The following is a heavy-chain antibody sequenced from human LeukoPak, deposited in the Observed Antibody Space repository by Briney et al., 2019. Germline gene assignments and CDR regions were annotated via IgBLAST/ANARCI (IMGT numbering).Heavy chain of an antibody. J-gene: IGHJ4*02. V-gene: IGHV1-69*05. CDR3: ARDPSDYGDRFDY. CDR1: GGTFSSYA. CDR2: IIPIFGTA. Sequence: SVKVSCKASGGTFSSYAISWVRQAPGQGLEWMGRIIPIFGTANYAQKFQGRVTITTDESTSTAYIALSSLRSEDTAVYYCARDPSDYGDRFDYWGQGTLVTVSS. D-gene: IGHD4-17*01.